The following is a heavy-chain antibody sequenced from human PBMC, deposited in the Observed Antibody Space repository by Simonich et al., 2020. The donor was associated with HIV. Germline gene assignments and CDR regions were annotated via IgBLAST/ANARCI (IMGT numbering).Heavy chain of an antibody. D-gene: IGHD4-17*01. CDR3: ARRHPTTVTTPYFDY. V-gene: IGHV4-34*01. Sequence: QVQLQQWGAGLLKPSETLSLPCAVYGGSFSVYYWSWIRQPPGKGLEWIGEINHSENTIDNPSLKSRVTISLDTSKNQFPLKLSSVTAADTAVYYCARRHPTTVTTPYFDYWGQGTLVTVSS. J-gene: IGHJ4*02. CDR2: INHSENT. CDR1: GGSFSVYY.